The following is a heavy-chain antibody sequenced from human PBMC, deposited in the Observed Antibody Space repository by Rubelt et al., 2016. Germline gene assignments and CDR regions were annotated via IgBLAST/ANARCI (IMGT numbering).Heavy chain of an antibody. CDR1: GYTFTGYY. CDR3: ARGVGTAFDP. CDR2: INPNSGGT. V-gene: IGHV1-2*06. J-gene: IGHJ5*02. D-gene: IGHD1-1*01. Sequence: QVQLVQSGAEVKKPGASVKVSCKASGYTFTGYYMHWVRQAPGQGLEWMGRINPNSGGTNYGKKCQGRGTMTRATSISTADRELGRLRSDATAVYYCARGVGTAFDPWGQGTLVTVSS.